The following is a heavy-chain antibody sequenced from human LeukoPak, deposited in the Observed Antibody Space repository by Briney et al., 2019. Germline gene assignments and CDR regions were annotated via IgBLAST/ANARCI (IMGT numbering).Heavy chain of an antibody. V-gene: IGHV3-30-3*01. Sequence: GGSLRLSCAASGLTFSGYAMYWVRQAPGKGLEWVAVISYDGSNKYYADSVKGRFTISRDNSKNTLYLQMNSLRTEDTAVYYCARGSPPDYWGQGTLVTVSS. CDR3: ARGSPPDY. CDR1: GLTFSGYA. CDR2: ISYDGSNK. J-gene: IGHJ4*02.